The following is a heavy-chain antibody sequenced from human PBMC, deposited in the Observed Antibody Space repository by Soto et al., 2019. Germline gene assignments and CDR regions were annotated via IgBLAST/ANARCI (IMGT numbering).Heavy chain of an antibody. CDR1: GFTFTSSA. CDR2: IVVGSGNT. Sequence: ASVKVSCKASGFTFTSSAVQWVRQARGQRLEWIGWIVVGSGNTNYAQKFQERVTITRDMSTSTAYMELSSLRSEDTAVYYCAAEITMIVAWNVWGQGTTVTVSS. CDR3: AAEITMIVAWNV. D-gene: IGHD3-22*01. V-gene: IGHV1-58*01. J-gene: IGHJ6*02.